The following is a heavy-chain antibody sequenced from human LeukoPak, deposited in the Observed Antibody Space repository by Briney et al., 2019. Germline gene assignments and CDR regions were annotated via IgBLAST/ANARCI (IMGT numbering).Heavy chain of an antibody. J-gene: IGHJ4*02. Sequence: ASVTVSCKASGYTFTSYYMHWVRQAPGQGLEWMGIINPSGGSTSYAQKFQGRVTMTRDTSTSTVYMELSSLRSEDTAVYYCATQAVATPLDYWGQGTLVTVSS. CDR1: GYTFTSYY. D-gene: IGHD5-12*01. CDR2: INPSGGST. V-gene: IGHV1-46*01. CDR3: ATQAVATPLDY.